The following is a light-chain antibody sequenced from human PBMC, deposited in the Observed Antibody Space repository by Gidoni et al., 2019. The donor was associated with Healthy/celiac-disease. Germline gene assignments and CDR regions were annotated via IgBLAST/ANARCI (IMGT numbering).Light chain of an antibody. CDR3: QQYNRLEGT. CDR2: KAS. Sequence: DIQMTQSPSTLSASVGDRVTITCRASQSISSWLAWYQQKPGKAPKLLIYKASSLESGVPSRFSGSGSGTEFTLTISSLQPDDFATYYCQQYNRLEGTFGQGTRVEIK. V-gene: IGKV1-5*03. CDR1: QSISSW. J-gene: IGKJ1*01.